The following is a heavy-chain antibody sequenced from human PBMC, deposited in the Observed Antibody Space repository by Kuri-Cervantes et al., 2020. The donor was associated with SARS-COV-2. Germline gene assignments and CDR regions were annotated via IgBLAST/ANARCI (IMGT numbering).Heavy chain of an antibody. CDR1: GFTFSSYG. J-gene: IGHJ3*02. CDR2: ISYDGSNK. CDR3: AKDRTRNTYYYDSSGYYYGGFDAFDI. V-gene: IGHV3-30*18. Sequence: GESLKISCVATGFTFSSYGMHWVRQAPGKGLEWVAVISYDGSNKYYADSVKGRFTISRDNSKNTLYLQMNSLRAEDTAVYYCAKDRTRNTYYYDSSGYYYGGFDAFDIWGQGTMVTVSS. D-gene: IGHD3-22*01.